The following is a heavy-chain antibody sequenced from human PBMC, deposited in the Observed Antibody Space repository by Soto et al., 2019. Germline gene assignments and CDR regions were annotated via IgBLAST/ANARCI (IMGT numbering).Heavy chain of an antibody. CDR1: GCTFTTYY. J-gene: IGHJ4*02. D-gene: IGHD6-6*01. CDR2: INPSGGST. V-gene: IGHV1-46*01. CDR3: ARDVGMASRPYLDY. Sequence: GASVKVSCKASGCTFTTYYMYWVRQAPGQGLEWMGIINPSGGSTSFAQKFQGRVTMTRDTSTSTVYMELISLTSEDTAVYYCARDVGMASRPYLDYWGQGTLVTVSS.